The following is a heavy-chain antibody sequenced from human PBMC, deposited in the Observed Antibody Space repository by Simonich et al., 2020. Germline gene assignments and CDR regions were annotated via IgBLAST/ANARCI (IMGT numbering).Heavy chain of an antibody. CDR3: AKDSSLVGATDWFDP. D-gene: IGHD1-26*01. CDR1: GFTFSSYA. V-gene: IGHV3-23*01. Sequence: EVQLLESGGGLVQPGGSLRLSCAASGFTFSSYAMSWVRQAPGEGREWVPDIRGSGGSTSYADSVKGRFTISRDNSKNTLYLQMNSLRAEDTAVYYCAKDSSLVGATDWFDPWGQGTLVTVSS. J-gene: IGHJ5*02. CDR2: IRGSGGST.